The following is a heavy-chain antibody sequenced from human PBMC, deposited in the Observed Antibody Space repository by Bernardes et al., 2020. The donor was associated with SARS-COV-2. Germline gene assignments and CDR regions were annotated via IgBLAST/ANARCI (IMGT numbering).Heavy chain of an antibody. CDR3: ARVVSGPHVGADAFAV. Sequence: GGSLRLSCAASGFTFSNYAISWFRPTPGKVLEWISAVNSSGTTYYADSVRGRFTAARDNSKNTLYLQMSSLRSEDTAVYYCARVVSGPHVGADAFAVWGRGTTVTVSS. CDR2: VNSSGTT. D-gene: IGHD2-21*02. J-gene: IGHJ3*01. V-gene: IGHV3-23*01. CDR1: GFTFSNYA.